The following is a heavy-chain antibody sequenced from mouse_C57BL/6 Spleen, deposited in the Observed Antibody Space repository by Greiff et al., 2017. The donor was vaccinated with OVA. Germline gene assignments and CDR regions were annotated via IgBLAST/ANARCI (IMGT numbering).Heavy chain of an antibody. CDR3: ARDPLYDYDEGAWFAY. Sequence: QVQLQQSGPELVKPGASVKISCKASGYAFSSSWMNWVKQRPGKGLEWIGRIYPGDGDTNYNGKFKGKATLTADKSSSTAYMQLSSLTSEDSAVYFCARDPLYDYDEGAWFAYWGQGTLVTVSA. CDR2: IYPGDGDT. V-gene: IGHV1-82*01. CDR1: GYAFSSSW. D-gene: IGHD2-4*01. J-gene: IGHJ3*01.